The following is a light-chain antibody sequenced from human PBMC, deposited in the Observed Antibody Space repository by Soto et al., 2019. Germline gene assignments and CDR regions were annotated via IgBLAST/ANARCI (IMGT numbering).Light chain of an antibody. CDR1: QSITGY. CDR3: QQYNSYWT. V-gene: IGKV1-5*01. Sequence: DIQMTQSPSSLSASVGYRVTITCRASQSITGYLNWYQQKPGRAPKLLIYAASSLESGVPSRFSGSGSGTEFTLTISSLRPDDFATYYCQQYNSYWTFGQGTTGDIK. CDR2: AAS. J-gene: IGKJ1*01.